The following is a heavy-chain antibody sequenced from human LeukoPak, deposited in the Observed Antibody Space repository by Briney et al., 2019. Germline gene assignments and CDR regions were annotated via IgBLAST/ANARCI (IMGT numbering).Heavy chain of an antibody. CDR3: ARVVYYGSGSSIPYYFDY. Sequence: ASETLSLTCTVSGGSISSSSYYWGWIRQPPGKGLEWIGSIYYSGSTYYNPSLKSRVTISVDTSKNQFSLKLSSVTAADTAVYYCARVVYYGSGSSIPYYFDYWGQGTLVTVSS. J-gene: IGHJ4*02. CDR2: IYYSGST. V-gene: IGHV4-39*01. D-gene: IGHD3-10*01. CDR1: GGSISSSSYY.